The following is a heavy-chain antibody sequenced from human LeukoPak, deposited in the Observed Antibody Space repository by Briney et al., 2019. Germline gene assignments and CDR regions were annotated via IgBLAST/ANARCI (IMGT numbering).Heavy chain of an antibody. J-gene: IGHJ3*02. D-gene: IGHD6-19*01. CDR1: GFTFSNHA. V-gene: IGHV3-30-3*01. Sequence: GGSLRLSCAASGFTFSNHAMHWVRQAPGKGLEWVAVLSSDASRKYFADSVKGRFTISRDNSKNTLSLQMSSLRVEDTAVYYCARTDLTLAGDAFDIWGQGTMVTVSS. CDR3: ARTDLTLAGDAFDI. CDR2: LSSDASRK.